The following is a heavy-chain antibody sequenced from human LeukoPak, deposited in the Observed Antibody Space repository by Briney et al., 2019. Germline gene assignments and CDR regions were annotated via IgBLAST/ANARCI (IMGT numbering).Heavy chain of an antibody. J-gene: IGHJ6*03. Sequence: ASVKVSCEASGYTFTGHYMHWVRQAPGEGLEWMGWINVETGASDYAQKFEDRVTMTRDTSISTAYMELSSLRSDDTAVYYCAREGLISIFGVDYMDVWGKGTTVTVSS. CDR1: GYTFTGHY. CDR3: AREGLISIFGVDYMDV. D-gene: IGHD3-3*01. V-gene: IGHV1-2*02. CDR2: INVETGAS.